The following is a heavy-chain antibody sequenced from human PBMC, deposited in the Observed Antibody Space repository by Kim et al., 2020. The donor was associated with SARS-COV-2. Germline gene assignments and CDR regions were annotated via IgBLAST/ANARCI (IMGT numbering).Heavy chain of an antibody. CDR3: AKSGYSRGWYRVDF. CDR1: GFTFSNYA. J-gene: IGHJ4*02. D-gene: IGHD6-19*01. Sequence: GGSLRLSCVASGFTFSNYAMSWVRQAPGKGLAWVSSISGSGDSIYYADSVKGRFTISRDESKNTLYLQMNSLRAEDTAVYYCAKSGYSRGWYRVDFWGQGTLVAVSS. V-gene: IGHV3-23*01. CDR2: ISGSGDSI.